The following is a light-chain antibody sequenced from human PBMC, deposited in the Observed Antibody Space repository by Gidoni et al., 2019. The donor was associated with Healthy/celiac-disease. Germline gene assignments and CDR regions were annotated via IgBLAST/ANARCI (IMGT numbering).Light chain of an antibody. Sequence: QSALTHPPSVSGSPGQSVTHSCTGTSSDVGSFNRVSWYQQPPGTAPKLMIYEVSNRPSGVPDRFSGSKSGNTASLTISGLQAEDEADYYCSSYTSSSTLVFGGGTKLTVL. CDR2: EVS. J-gene: IGLJ2*01. V-gene: IGLV2-18*02. CDR1: SSDVGSFNR. CDR3: SSYTSSSTLV.